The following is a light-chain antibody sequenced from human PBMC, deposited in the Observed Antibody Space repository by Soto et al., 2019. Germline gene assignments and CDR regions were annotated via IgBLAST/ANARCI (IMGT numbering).Light chain of an antibody. Sequence: DIQMTQSPSSLSASVGDRVTITCRASQSISNNLNWYQQKPGKDPKLLMYAASSLQSGVPSRFGGSGSGTDFTLTISSQQPEDFATYYWQQSYSTPRTFGQGTKVEIK. CDR3: QQSYSTPRT. J-gene: IGKJ1*01. CDR1: QSISNN. CDR2: AAS. V-gene: IGKV1-39*01.